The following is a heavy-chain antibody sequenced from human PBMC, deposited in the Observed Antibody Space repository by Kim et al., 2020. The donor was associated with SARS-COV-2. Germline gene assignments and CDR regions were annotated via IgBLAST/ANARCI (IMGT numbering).Heavy chain of an antibody. CDR3: ARHAGTQEGLVLWFSLDY. J-gene: IGHJ4*02. CDR1: GFTFSRYA. D-gene: IGHD6-19*01. V-gene: IGHV3-23*01. Sequence: GGSLRLSCAASGFTFSRYAVSWVRQAPGKGLEWVSSITGSGNTRYYAESVKGRFAISRDSSENTVHLQMSSLRAEDTAVYYCARHAGTQEGLVLWFSLDYWGQGTLVTVSS. CDR2: ITGSGNTR.